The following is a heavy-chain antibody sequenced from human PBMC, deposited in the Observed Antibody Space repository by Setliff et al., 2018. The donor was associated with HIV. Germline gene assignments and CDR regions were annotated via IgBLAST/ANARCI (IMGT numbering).Heavy chain of an antibody. CDR3: ARDATYDYVWGTSSLVLDY. Sequence: ASVKVSCKASGYTFTDNYLHWVRQAPGQGLEWMGFINPRSGSTTYSQKFQGRVTMTMDTSTNTLYMELSSLRSEDTAVYYCARDATYDYVWGTSSLVLDYWGQGTLVTVSS. CDR2: INPRSGST. V-gene: IGHV1-46*01. D-gene: IGHD3-16*01. CDR1: GYTFTDNY. J-gene: IGHJ4*02.